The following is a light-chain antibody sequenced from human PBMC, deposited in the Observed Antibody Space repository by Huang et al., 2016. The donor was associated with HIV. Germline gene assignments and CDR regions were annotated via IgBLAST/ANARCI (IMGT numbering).Light chain of an antibody. Sequence: EIVLTQSPGTLSLSPGQRATLSCRASQSVTGSYLAWYQQKLGQAPRRLFYGASSRATGIPDRFRGSGSGTDFTLTISRLEPEDFAVYYCQQYGASPFTFGQGTKLEIK. CDR1: QSVTGSY. CDR2: GAS. CDR3: QQYGASPFT. V-gene: IGKV3-20*01. J-gene: IGKJ2*01.